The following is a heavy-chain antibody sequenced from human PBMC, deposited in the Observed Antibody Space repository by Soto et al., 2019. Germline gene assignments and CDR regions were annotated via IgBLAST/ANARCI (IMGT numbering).Heavy chain of an antibody. D-gene: IGHD6-19*01. Sequence: SSVKVSCKASGYTFTRYGISWVRQAPGQGLEWMGWISAYNGNTNYAQKLQGRVTMTTDTSTSTAYMELRSLRSDDTAVYYCATTAAIAVAGTPFDYWGQGTLVTVSS. CDR2: ISAYNGNT. J-gene: IGHJ4*02. CDR1: GYTFTRYG. V-gene: IGHV1-18*01. CDR3: ATTAAIAVAGTPFDY.